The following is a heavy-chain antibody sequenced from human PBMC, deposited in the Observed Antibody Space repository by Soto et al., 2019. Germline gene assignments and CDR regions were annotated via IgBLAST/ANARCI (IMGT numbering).Heavy chain of an antibody. V-gene: IGHV3-33*01. CDR2: IVNHGGRK. CDR1: GFLFSRFG. Sequence: QVQLVESGGGVVQPGTSLRLSCAAAGFLFSRFGMHWVRQAPGKGLEWVAVIVNHGGRKDYADSVRGRFTISRDNSRNKLFLEMSSLRVAATAIYSCAGDDEYDDNGLDYWGQGTLVTVSS. D-gene: IGHD1-1*01. CDR3: AGDDEYDDNGLDY. J-gene: IGHJ4*02.